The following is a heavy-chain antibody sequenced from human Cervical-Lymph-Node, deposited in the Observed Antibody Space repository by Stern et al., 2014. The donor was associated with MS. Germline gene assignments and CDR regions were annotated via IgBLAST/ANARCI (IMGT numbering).Heavy chain of an antibody. J-gene: IGHJ4*02. CDR2: IGYDGSNP. D-gene: IGHD6-13*01. CDR1: GFSFSRYA. CDR3: ASAYSSSHYYFDY. V-gene: IGHV3-33*01. Sequence: QVQLVESGGGVVQPGRSLRLSCAASGFSFSRYAMHWVRQAPGKGLEWVALIGYDGSNPYYADSGTGRFTISRDNFKNTLYLQMNSLRAEDTAVYYCASAYSSSHYYFDYWGQGTLVTVSS.